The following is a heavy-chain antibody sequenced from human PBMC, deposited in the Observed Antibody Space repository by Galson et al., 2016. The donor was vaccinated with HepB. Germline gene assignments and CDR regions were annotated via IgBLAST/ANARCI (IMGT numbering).Heavy chain of an antibody. V-gene: IGHV3-23*01. Sequence: SLRLSCAASGFPFSSFAMTWVRQRPGRGLEWVSAISGSGGSKHYADSVKGRFTISRDQSKNMLYLHMNDLRVEDTAIYFCAKDRRYSGNSGNFDYWGLGARVTVS. J-gene: IGHJ4*02. CDR1: GFPFSSFA. CDR2: ISGSGGSK. D-gene: IGHD1-26*01. CDR3: AKDRRYSGNSGNFDY.